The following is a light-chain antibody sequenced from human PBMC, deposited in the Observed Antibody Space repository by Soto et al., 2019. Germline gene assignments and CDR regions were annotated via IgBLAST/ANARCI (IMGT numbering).Light chain of an antibody. V-gene: IGLV2-23*02. CDR1: SSDVGSYNL. J-gene: IGLJ2*01. CDR3: CSYAGDDNVI. Sequence: QSVLTQPASVSGSPGQSITLSCTGTSSDVGSYNLVSWYQRHPGKAPKLMIYEVSKRPSGVSDRFSGSKSGNTASLTISGLQPEDEADYYCCSYAGDDNVIFGGGTKLTVL. CDR2: EVS.